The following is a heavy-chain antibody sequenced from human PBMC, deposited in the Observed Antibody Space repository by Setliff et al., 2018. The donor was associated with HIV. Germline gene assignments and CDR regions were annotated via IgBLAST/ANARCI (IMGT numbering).Heavy chain of an antibody. J-gene: IGHJ4*02. CDR2: INPNSGGT. V-gene: IGHV1-2*02. D-gene: IGHD4-17*01. Sequence: ASVKVSCKASGYTFTDNYIHWVRQAPGQGLEWMGWINPNSGGTNYAQNFQGRVTMTRDTSINTAYMELSRLRSDDTAVYYCARDDHGDPFDYWGQGTLVTVSS. CDR3: ARDDHGDPFDY. CDR1: GYTFTDNY.